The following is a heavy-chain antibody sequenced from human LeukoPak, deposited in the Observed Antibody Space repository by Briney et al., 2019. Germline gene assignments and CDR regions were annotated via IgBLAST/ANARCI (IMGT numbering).Heavy chain of an antibody. CDR3: ARDEGSLYYYYYGMDV. V-gene: IGHV4-30-4*01. CDR2: IYYSGST. J-gene: IGHJ6*04. Sequence: PSETLSLTCTVSGGSISSGDYYWSWIRQPPGKGLEWIGYIYYSGSTYYNPSLKSRVTISVDTSKNQFSLKLSSVTAADTAVYYCARDEGSLYYYYYGMDVWGKGTTVTVSS. CDR1: GGSISSGDYY.